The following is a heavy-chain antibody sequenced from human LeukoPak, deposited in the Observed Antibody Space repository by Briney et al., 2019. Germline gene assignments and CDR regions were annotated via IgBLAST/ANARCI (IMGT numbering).Heavy chain of an antibody. CDR3: ARGPPGSGSYYYY. Sequence: PSETLSLTCAVYGGSFSGYYWSWIRQPPGKGLEWIGEINHSGSTNYNPSLKSRVTISVDTSKNQFSLKLSSVTAADTAVYYCARGPPGSGSYYYYWGQGTLVTVSS. J-gene: IGHJ4*02. V-gene: IGHV4-34*01. CDR1: GGSFSGYY. CDR2: INHSGST. D-gene: IGHD3-10*01.